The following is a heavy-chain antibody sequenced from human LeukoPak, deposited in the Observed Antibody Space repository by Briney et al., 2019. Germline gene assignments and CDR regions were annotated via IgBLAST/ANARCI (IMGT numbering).Heavy chain of an antibody. CDR2: ISGSGGST. CDR3: AKDLAYCGGDCYPAGFDY. V-gene: IGHV3-23*01. D-gene: IGHD2-21*02. CDR1: GFTFRSYA. Sequence: GGSLRLSXAASGFTFRSYAMSWVRQAPGKGLEWVSAISGSGGSTYYADSVKGRFTISRDNSKNTLYLQMNSLRAEDTAVYYCAKDLAYCGGDCYPAGFDYWGQGTLVTVSS. J-gene: IGHJ4*02.